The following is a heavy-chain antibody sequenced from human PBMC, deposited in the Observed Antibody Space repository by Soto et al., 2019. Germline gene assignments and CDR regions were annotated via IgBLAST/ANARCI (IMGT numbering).Heavy chain of an antibody. CDR1: GGSFSGYY. J-gene: IGHJ4*02. V-gene: IGHV4-34*01. CDR2: INHSGST. D-gene: IGHD6-19*01. CDR3: ARHKKSSGYFDY. Sequence: SETLSLTCAVYGGSFSGYYWSWIRQPPGKGLEWIGEINHSGSTNYNPSLKSRVTISVDTSKNQFSLKLSSVTAADTAVYYCARHKKSSGYFDYWGQGTLVTVSS.